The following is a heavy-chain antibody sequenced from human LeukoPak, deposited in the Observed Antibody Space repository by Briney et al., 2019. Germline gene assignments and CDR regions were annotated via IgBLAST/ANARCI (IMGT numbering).Heavy chain of an antibody. CDR3: AREMDIVVVPAAMGAFVI. CDR2: IYTSGST. CDR1: GGSISSYY. Sequence: SETLSLTCTVSGGSISSYYWSWIRQPAGKGLEWIGRIYTSGSTNYNPSLKSRVTISVDTSKNQFSLKLSSVTAADTAVYYCAREMDIVVVPAAMGAFVIWGQGTMVTVSS. D-gene: IGHD2-2*03. V-gene: IGHV4-4*07. J-gene: IGHJ3*02.